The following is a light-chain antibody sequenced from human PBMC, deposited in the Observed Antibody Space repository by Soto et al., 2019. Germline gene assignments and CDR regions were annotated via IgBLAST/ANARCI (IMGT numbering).Light chain of an antibody. CDR2: EVS. CDR1: SSDVGGYNF. Sequence: QSALTQPASVSGSPGQSITISCTGTSSDVGGYNFVSWYQHHPGKAPKLIIYEVSNRPSGVSNRFSASKSGNTASLTIFGLRAEDEADYYCSSYTNSSTLVLFGGGTKVTVL. V-gene: IGLV2-14*01. J-gene: IGLJ2*01. CDR3: SSYTNSSTLVL.